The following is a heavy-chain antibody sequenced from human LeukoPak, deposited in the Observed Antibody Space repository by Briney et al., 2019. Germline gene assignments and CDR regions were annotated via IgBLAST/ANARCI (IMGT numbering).Heavy chain of an antibody. D-gene: IGHD2-2*01. CDR3: ARTPAAFDY. CDR1: GGSISSSSYY. Sequence: SETLSLTRTVSGGSISSSSYYWGWIRQPPGKGLEWIGSIYYSGSTYYNPSLKSRVTISVDTSKNQFSLKLSSVTAADTAVYYCARTPAAFDYWGQGTLVTVSS. CDR2: IYYSGST. V-gene: IGHV4-39*01. J-gene: IGHJ4*02.